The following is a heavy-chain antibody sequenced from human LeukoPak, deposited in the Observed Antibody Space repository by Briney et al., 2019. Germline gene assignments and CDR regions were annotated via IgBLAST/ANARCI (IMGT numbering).Heavy chain of an antibody. CDR3: ATDGPLIWRPPHFDS. CDR2: IYSSGIT. V-gene: IGHV4-4*07. J-gene: IGHJ4*02. D-gene: IGHD2-15*01. CDR1: GGSISSYY. Sequence: PSETLSLTCTVSGGSISSYYWAWIRQPAGKGLEWIGRIYSSGITNYNPSLRSRVTMSLDTSKNQFSLKLSSVTAADTAVYYCATDGPLIWRPPHFDSWGQGTLVTVSS.